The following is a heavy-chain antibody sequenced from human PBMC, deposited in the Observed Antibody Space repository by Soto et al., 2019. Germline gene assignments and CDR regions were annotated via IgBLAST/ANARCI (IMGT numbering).Heavy chain of an antibody. J-gene: IGHJ6*02. Sequence: SVQVSCKACGGTFSSYAVSWVRQAPGQGLEWMGGIIPIFGTANYAQKFQGRVTITADESTSTAYMELSSLRSEDTAVYYCARENPLAAAAAAAHQGYYYYGMDVWGQGTTVTVSS. CDR3: ARENPLAAAAAAAHQGYYYYGMDV. V-gene: IGHV1-69*13. CDR2: IIPIFGTA. CDR1: GGTFSSYA. D-gene: IGHD6-13*01.